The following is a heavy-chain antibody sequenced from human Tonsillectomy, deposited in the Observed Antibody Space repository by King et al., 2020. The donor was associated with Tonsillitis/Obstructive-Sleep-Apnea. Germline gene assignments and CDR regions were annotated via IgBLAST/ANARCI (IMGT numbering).Heavy chain of an antibody. Sequence: VQLVESGGGLIQPGGSLRLSCAASGFTFNFYSMDWVRQAPGKGLEWVSYISGSGNTIYYAGSVKGRFTISRDNAKSALYLQMNRQRDEDTAVYYCTRDIRGNYDFWSGYPGYWGQGTLVTVSS. CDR2: ISGSGNTI. V-gene: IGHV3-48*02. D-gene: IGHD3-3*01. CDR1: GFTFNFYS. J-gene: IGHJ4*02. CDR3: TRDIRGNYDFWSGYPGY.